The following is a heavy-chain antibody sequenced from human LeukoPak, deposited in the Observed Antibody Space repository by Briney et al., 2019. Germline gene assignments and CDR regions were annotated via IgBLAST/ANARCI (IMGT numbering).Heavy chain of an antibody. D-gene: IGHD6-13*01. CDR2: IYSGGST. CDR1: GFTASSNY. V-gene: IGHV3-53*01. Sequence: GGSLRLSCAASGFTASSNYMSWVRQAPGKGLEWVSVIYSGGSTYYADSVKGRFTISRDNSKNTLYLQMNSLRAEDTAVYYCARGPPYGGSSWNYYFDYWGQGTLVTVSS. CDR3: ARGPPYGGSSWNYYFDY. J-gene: IGHJ4*02.